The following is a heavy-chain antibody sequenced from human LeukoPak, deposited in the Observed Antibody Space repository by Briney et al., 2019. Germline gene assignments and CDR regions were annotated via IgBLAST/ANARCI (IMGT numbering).Heavy chain of an antibody. Sequence: PGGSLRLSCAASGFTFSSYWMHCVCQAPGKGLVWVSRINTDGSSTSYADSVKGRFTISGDNAKNTLYLQMNSLRAEDTAVYYCARGGDAITIVGVVNPYYYYSYMDVWGKGTTVTVSS. CDR2: INTDGSST. V-gene: IGHV3-74*01. CDR1: GFTFSSYW. D-gene: IGHD3-3*01. CDR3: ARGGDAITIVGVVNPYYYYSYMDV. J-gene: IGHJ6*03.